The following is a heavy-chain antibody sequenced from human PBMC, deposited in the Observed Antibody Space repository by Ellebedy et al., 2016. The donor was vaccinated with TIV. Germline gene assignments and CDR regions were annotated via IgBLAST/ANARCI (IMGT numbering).Heavy chain of an antibody. CDR3: ARDPGGYTLAF. V-gene: IGHV3-30*02. J-gene: IGHJ4*02. D-gene: IGHD1-1*01. CDR1: GFTFSDYA. Sequence: GESLKISCAASGFTFSDYAMHWVRQAPGKGLEWVAFIPFDGSNTYYSDSVKGRFTISRDLSENTLYLQMDSLRPEDTAIYYCARDPGGYTLAFWGQGTLVTVSS. CDR2: IPFDGSNT.